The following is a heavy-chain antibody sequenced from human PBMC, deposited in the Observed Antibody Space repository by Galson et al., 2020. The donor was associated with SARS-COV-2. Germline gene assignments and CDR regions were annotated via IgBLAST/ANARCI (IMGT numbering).Heavy chain of an antibody. CDR3: ARVLREYYDILTGYYTTQLRDGMDV. CDR2: IKPSGGST. Sequence: GESLKISCKASGYTFTSYSMHWVRQAPGQGLEWMGIIKPSGGSTSYAQKFQGRVTITRDTSTSTVYMELSSLRSEDTAVYYCARVLREYYDILTGYYTTQLRDGMDVWGQGTTVTVSS. D-gene: IGHD3-9*01. CDR1: GYTFTSYS. J-gene: IGHJ6*02. V-gene: IGHV1-46*01.